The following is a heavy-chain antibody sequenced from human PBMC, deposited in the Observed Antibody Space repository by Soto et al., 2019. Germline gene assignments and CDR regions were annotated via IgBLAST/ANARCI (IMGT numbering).Heavy chain of an antibody. CDR2: INPDGSST. D-gene: IGHD1-7*01. CDR1: GFTFSNYW. V-gene: IGHV3-74*01. CDR3: ARDNWNSY. Sequence: EVQLAESGGGLVQPGGSLRLSCAATGFTFSNYWMHWVRQVPGRGLVWVSRINPDGSSTNYADSVKGRFTMSRDNAKNMVYLEMNSLGAEDTAVYYCARDNWNSYWGQGILVTVSS. J-gene: IGHJ4*02.